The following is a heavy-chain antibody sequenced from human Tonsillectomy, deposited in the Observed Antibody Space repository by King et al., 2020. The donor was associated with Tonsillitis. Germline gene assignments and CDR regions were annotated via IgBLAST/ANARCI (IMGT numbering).Heavy chain of an antibody. Sequence: VQLVESGGGLEQPGGSLRLSCGASGLTFSSYAMTWVRQAPGKGLEWVTSISGSGGRAYYAESVKGRFTISRENSKNTLFLQINSLRAQDTAVYYCASGGWLYYFVSWGQSTLVTVSS. CDR3: ASGGWLYYFVS. CDR2: ISGSGGRA. D-gene: IGHD6-19*01. CDR1: GLTFSSYA. J-gene: IGHJ4*02. V-gene: IGHV3-23*04.